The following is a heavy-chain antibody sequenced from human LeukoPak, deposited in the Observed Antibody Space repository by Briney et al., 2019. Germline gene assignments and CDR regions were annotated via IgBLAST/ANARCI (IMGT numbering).Heavy chain of an antibody. CDR1: GGSISSYY. D-gene: IGHD4-11*01. CDR2: IYYSGST. J-gene: IGHJ4*02. CDR3: AKGYSNYGFDYFDY. V-gene: IGHV4-59*12. Sequence: SETLSLTCTVSGGSISSYYWSWIRQPPGKGLEWIGYIYYSGSTNYNPSLKSRVTISVDTSKNQFSLKLSSVTAADTAVYYCAKGYSNYGFDYFDYWGQGTLVTVSS.